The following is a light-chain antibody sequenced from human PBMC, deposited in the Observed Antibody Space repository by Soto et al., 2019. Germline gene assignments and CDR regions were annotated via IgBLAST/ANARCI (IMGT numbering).Light chain of an antibody. V-gene: IGKV3-15*01. J-gene: IGKJ1*01. CDR1: QSVRGN. CDR3: QQYNNWPRT. Sequence: EIGMRQSPATLTVSTGEGATLSFRASQSVRGNLAWYQQKPGQSPRLLIYGASSRATGIPARFSGSGSGTEFTLTISSLQSEDFAVYYCQQYNNWPRTFGQGTKVDI. CDR2: GAS.